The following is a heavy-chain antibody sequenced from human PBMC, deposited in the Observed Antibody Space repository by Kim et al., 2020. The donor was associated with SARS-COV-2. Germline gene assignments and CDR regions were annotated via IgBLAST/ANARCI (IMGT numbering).Heavy chain of an antibody. CDR1: GYSFTSYW. V-gene: IGHV5-51*01. CDR3: ATRLALGPYSSSSENLNWYFDL. CDR2: IYPGDSDT. Sequence: GESLKISCKGSGYSFTSYWIGWVRQMPGKGLEWMGIIYPGDSDTRYSPSFQGQVTISADKSISTAYLQWSSLKASDTAMYYCATRLALGPYSSSSENLNWYFDLWGRGTLVTVSS. D-gene: IGHD6-6*01. J-gene: IGHJ2*01.